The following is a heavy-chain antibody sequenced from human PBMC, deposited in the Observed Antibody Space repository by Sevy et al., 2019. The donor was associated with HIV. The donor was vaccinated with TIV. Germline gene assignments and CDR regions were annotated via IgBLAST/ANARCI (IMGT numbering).Heavy chain of an antibody. D-gene: IGHD5-12*01. CDR3: ARDYYNYVDYYFDY. CDR2: TSGSGLTT. V-gene: IGHV3-23*01. Sequence: GGSLRLSCAASGFTFNNFAMSWVRQAPGSGLEWVSATSGSGLTTNYAHSVKGRFTISRDNPKNTLYLQMNGLRAEDTAVYYCARDYYNYVDYYFDYWGQGTLVTVSS. CDR1: GFTFNNFA. J-gene: IGHJ4*02.